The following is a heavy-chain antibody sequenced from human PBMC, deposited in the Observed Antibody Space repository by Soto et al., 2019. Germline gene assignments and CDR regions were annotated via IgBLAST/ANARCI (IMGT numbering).Heavy chain of an antibody. Sequence: QVQLVQSGPEVKKPGASVKVSCKAAGYTFTNYGITWVRQAPGHGLEWMGWIITYSGNTNYAQKLQDRVSLTADTSTSTASMELRSLRSDDTAVYYCARIPGYSTTWYYACDIWGQGTLVTVSS. CDR2: IITYSGNT. V-gene: IGHV1-18*01. J-gene: IGHJ3*02. CDR1: GYTFTNYG. D-gene: IGHD6-13*01. CDR3: ARIPGYSTTWYYACDI.